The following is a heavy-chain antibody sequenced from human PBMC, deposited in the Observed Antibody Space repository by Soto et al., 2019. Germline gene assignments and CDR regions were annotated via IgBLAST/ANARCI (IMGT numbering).Heavy chain of an antibody. Sequence: ASVKVSCKASGCTFSSYAISWVRQAPGQGLEWMGGIIPIFGTANYAQKFQGRVTITADESTSTAYMELSSLRSEDTAVYYCARDQSYSSSWYRSFDYLGQGTLVIVSS. CDR3: ARDQSYSSSWYRSFDY. CDR1: GCTFSSYA. CDR2: IIPIFGTA. V-gene: IGHV1-69*13. J-gene: IGHJ4*02. D-gene: IGHD6-13*01.